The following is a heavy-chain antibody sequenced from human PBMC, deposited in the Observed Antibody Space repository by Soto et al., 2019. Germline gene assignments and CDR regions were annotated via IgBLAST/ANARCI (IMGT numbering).Heavy chain of an antibody. CDR2: IYPGDSDT. D-gene: IGHD2-2*01. J-gene: IGHJ6*03. V-gene: IGHV5-51*01. Sequence: ESLKISCKGSGYSFTSYWIGWVRQMPGKGLEWMGIIYPGDSDTRYSPSFQGQVTISADKSISTAYLQWSSLKASDTAMYYCARHEVVVVPAVTENYYYYYKDVWGKGTTVTVSS. CDR3: ARHEVVVVPAVTENYYYYYKDV. CDR1: GYSFTSYW.